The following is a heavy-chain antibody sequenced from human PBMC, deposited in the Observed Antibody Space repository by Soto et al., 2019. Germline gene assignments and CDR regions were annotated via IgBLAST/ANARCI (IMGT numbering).Heavy chain of an antibody. CDR3: ARPNDYWNGYGPFDY. J-gene: IGHJ4*02. V-gene: IGHV4-31*11. CDR2: ISYTGST. CDR1: GRSISSVGYY. Sequence: QVQLQASGPGLVKPSQTLSLTCAVSGRSISSVGYYWSWVRLLPGKGLEWIGSISYTGSTYYNPSLENRLSISLDTSENLFSLRLNSVTAADTAIYYCARPNDYWNGYGPFDYLGQGSLVTVSS. D-gene: IGHD3-3*01.